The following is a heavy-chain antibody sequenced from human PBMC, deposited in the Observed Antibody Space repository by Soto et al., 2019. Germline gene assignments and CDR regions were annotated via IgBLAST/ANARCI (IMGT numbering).Heavy chain of an antibody. CDR2: ISGSDGST. V-gene: IGHV3-23*01. D-gene: IGHD6-13*01. CDR3: ARRGPGIYFDY. J-gene: IGHJ4*02. Sequence: EVQLLDSGGGLVQPGGSLRLSCAASGFTFSSYAMNWVRQAPGKGLEWVSVISGSDGSTYYADSVKGRFTIFRDNSKNTLYLQMNSLRAEDTAVYYCARRGPGIYFDYWGQGTLVTVSS. CDR1: GFTFSSYA.